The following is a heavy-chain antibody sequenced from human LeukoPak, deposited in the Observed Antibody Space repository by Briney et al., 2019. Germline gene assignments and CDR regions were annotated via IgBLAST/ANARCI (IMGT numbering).Heavy chain of an antibody. J-gene: IGHJ4*02. CDR3: ARAYAPYHFDY. Sequence: GGTLRLSCAASGFTFSGYIINCVRESPGHGLGWVSSISSSSSYIYYARSVKCGYTISRDNAKNSLYLQMNSLRAEDTAVYDCARAYAPYHFDYWGQGTLVTVSS. CDR1: GFTFSGYI. CDR2: ISSSSSYI. D-gene: IGHD2-2*01. V-gene: IGHV3-21*01.